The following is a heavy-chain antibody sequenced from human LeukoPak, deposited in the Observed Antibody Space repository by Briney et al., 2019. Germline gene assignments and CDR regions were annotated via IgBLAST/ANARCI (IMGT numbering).Heavy chain of an antibody. J-gene: IGHJ4*02. CDR1: GFTFSSYA. V-gene: IGHV3-23*01. CDR3: AKVLYGSGSYLSY. D-gene: IGHD3-10*01. Sequence: GGSLRLSCAASGFTFSSYAMSWVRQAPGKGLEWVSAISGSGGSTYYADSVKGRFTIFRDNSENTLYLQMNSLRAEDTAVYYCAKVLYGSGSYLSYWGQGTLVTVSS. CDR2: ISGSGGST.